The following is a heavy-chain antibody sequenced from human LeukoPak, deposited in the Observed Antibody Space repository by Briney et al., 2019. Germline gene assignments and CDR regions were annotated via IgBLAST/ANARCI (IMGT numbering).Heavy chain of an antibody. CDR2: INPNTGGT. D-gene: IGHD6-13*01. V-gene: IGHV1-2*02. CDR3: ARGHGSSKEDDAFDI. Sequence: ASVKVSCKASGYTFTDFYMHWVRQAPGQGLEWMGWINPNTGGTNYAQKFQGRVTMTRDTSISTAYMELSSLRSDDTAVYYCARGHGSSKEDDAFDIWGQGTMVTVSS. J-gene: IGHJ3*02. CDR1: GYTFTDFY.